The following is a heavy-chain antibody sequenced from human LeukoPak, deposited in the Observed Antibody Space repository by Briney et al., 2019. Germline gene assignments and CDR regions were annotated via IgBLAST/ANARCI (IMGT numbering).Heavy chain of an antibody. D-gene: IGHD2-2*01. CDR3: AKGLVPAAIRVVDY. J-gene: IGHJ4*02. Sequence: GGSLRLSCAASGFTFSGYVMSWVRQAPGKGLEWVSAISASGGSTYYADSVKGRFTISRDNSQNTLYLQVNSLRAEDTAVYYCAKGLVPAAIRVVDYWGQGTLVTVSS. V-gene: IGHV3-23*01. CDR1: GFTFSGYV. CDR2: ISASGGST.